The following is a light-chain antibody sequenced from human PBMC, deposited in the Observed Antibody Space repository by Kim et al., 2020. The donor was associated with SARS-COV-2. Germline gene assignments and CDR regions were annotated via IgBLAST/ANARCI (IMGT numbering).Light chain of an antibody. J-gene: IGKJ2*01. Sequence: LSVSPGERATLACRASQSVSSNLAWYQQKPGQAPRLLIYTASTRATVIPARFSGSGSGTEFTLTISGLQSEDSAVYYCQQYNHLNTFGRGTKLEI. CDR2: TAS. V-gene: IGKV3-15*01. CDR1: QSVSSN. CDR3: QQYNHLNT.